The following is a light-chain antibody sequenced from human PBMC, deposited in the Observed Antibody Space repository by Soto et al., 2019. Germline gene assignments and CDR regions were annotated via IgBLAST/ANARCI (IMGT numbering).Light chain of an antibody. J-gene: IGKJ2*01. CDR1: LDIRNY. CDR2: DTS. Sequence: DIQLTQSPPSLSASVGDRVSITCQASLDIRNYFNWYQHKPGRAPKLLIYDTSNLATGLQSLFGRSASGTNFSFIIPVLQHEYVATYYCQQYKNLPYTFGQGTKLEI. V-gene: IGKV1-33*01. CDR3: QQYKNLPYT.